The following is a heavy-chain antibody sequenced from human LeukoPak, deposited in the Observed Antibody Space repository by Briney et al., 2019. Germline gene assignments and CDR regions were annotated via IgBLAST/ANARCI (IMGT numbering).Heavy chain of an antibody. V-gene: IGHV3-23*01. Sequence: GGSLRLSCAASGFTFSSYAMSWVRQAPGKGLEWVSAISGSGGSTYHADSVKGRFTISRDNAKNTLYLQMNSLRAEDTAVYYCARERKYDSNFDYWGQGTLVTVSS. CDR3: ARERKYDSNFDY. CDR1: GFTFSSYA. J-gene: IGHJ4*02. D-gene: IGHD1-1*01. CDR2: ISGSGGST.